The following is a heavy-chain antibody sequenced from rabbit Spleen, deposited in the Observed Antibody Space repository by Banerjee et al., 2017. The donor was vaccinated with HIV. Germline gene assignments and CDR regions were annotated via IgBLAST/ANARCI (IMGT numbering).Heavy chain of an antibody. J-gene: IGHJ6*01. Sequence: QALEESGGDLVKPGASLTLTCKASGFSFSSGYDMCWVRQAPGKELEWVACAYAGSSGSTYSATWAKGRFTISKTSSTTVTLQMTSLTAADTATYFCARDAGTSFSTYGMDLWGPGTLVTVS. V-gene: IGHV1S40*01. CDR2: AYAGSSGST. D-gene: IGHD8-1*01. CDR1: GFSFSSGYD. CDR3: ARDAGTSFSTYGMDL.